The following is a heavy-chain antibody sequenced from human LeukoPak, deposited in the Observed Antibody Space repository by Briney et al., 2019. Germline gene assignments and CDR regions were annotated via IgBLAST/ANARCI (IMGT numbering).Heavy chain of an antibody. CDR3: ARDTDSNYAGD. D-gene: IGHD4-11*01. CDR2: IYYSGST. J-gene: IGHJ4*02. V-gene: IGHV4-39*07. CDR1: GFTFSSYA. Sequence: TGGSLRLSCAASGFTFSSYAMSWVRQAPGKGLEWIGSIYYSGSTYYNPSLKSRVTISVDTSKNQFSLKLSSVTAADTAVYYCARDTDSNYAGDWGQGTLVTVSS.